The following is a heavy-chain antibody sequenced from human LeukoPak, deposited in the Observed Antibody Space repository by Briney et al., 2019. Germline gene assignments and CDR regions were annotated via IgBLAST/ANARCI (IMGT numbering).Heavy chain of an antibody. J-gene: IGHJ6*03. CDR2: IYYSGST. CDR1: GGSISSYY. D-gene: IGHD1-1*01. CDR3: ARRMAGTVDYYYYYYTHG. V-gene: IGHV4-59*08. Sequence: SETLSLTCTVSGGSISSYYWSWIRQPPGKGLEWIGYIYYSGSTNYNPSLRSRVTISVDTSKNQFSLKLSSVTAADTAVYYCARRMAGTVDYYYYYYTHGWGKGTTVTVSS.